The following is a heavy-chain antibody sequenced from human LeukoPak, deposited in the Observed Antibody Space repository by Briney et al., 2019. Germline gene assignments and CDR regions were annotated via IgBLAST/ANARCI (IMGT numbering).Heavy chain of an antibody. J-gene: IGHJ3*02. CDR1: GFTFSNAW. V-gene: IGHV3-15*01. D-gene: IGHD3-10*01. CDR2: IKSKTDGGTT. CDR3: TTDYTVRGVNDAFDI. Sequence: PGGSLRLSCAASGFTFSNAWMSWVRQAPGKGLEWVGRIKSKTDGGTTDYAAPVKGRFTISRDDSKNTLYLQMNSLKTEDTAVYYCTTDYTVRGVNDAFDIWGQGTMVTVSS.